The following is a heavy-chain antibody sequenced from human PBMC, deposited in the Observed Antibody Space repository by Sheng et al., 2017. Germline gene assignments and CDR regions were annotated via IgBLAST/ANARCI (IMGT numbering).Heavy chain of an antibody. V-gene: IGHV3-48*03. CDR1: GFTFNNYE. CDR2: ISVGGSTV. J-gene: IGHJ5*02. Sequence: EVQLVESGGGLVQPGGSLRLSCAASGFTFNNYEMYWVRQAPGKGLEWVSYISVGGSTVYYADSVKGRFTISRDNARNSLYLQMNSLRAEDTALYYCAREHDYGPFDLWGQGTLVTVSS. D-gene: IGHD4-17*01. CDR3: AREHDYGPFDL.